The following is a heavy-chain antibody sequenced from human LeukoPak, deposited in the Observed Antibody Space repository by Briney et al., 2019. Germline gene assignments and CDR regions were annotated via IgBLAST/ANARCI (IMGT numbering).Heavy chain of an antibody. D-gene: IGHD3-9*01. CDR1: GLTLIGYG. Sequence: PGRSLRLSCVASGLTLIGYGMNWVRQAPGKGLEWLSYISTTMTTIYYADSVKGRFTVSRDNAKNSLYLQMDSLRAEDTAVYYCARDFSYFRIHFDYWGQGTLVSVSS. CDR3: ARDFSYFRIHFDY. J-gene: IGHJ4*02. CDR2: ISTTMTTI. V-gene: IGHV3-48*01.